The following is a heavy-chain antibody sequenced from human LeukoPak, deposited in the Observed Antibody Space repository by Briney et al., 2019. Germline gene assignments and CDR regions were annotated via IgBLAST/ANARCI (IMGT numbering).Heavy chain of an antibody. V-gene: IGHV3-7*01. CDR3: ARGSTYYDILTGYYLGY. CDR1: GFTFSSYW. Sequence: GGSLRLSCAASGFTFSSYWMSWVRQAPGKGLEWVTNIKQDGSEKYYVDSVKGRSTISRDNVKNSLYLQMNSLRAEDTAVYYCARGSTYYDILTGYYLGYWGQGTLVTVSS. J-gene: IGHJ4*02. CDR2: IKQDGSEK. D-gene: IGHD3-9*01.